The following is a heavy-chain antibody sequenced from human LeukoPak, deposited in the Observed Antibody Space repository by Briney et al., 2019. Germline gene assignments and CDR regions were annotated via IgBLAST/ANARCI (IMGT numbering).Heavy chain of an antibody. CDR3: ARGHTVTNYHYYYYYGMDV. D-gene: IGHD4-17*01. CDR2: IIPIFGIA. J-gene: IGHJ6*02. CDR1: GGTFSSYA. V-gene: IGHV1-69*04. Sequence: VKVSCKASGGTFSSYAISWVRQAPGQGLEWMGRIIPIFGIANYAQKFQGRVTITADKSTSTAYMELSSPRSEDTAVYYCARGHTVTNYHYYYYYGMDVWGQGTTVTVSS.